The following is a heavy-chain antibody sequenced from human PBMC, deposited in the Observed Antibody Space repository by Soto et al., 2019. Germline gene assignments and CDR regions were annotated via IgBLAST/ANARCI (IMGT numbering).Heavy chain of an antibody. Sequence: EVPLVESGGGLVQPGGSLRLSCAASGLSVSGNYMSWVRQAPGKGREWGSVIYSGGTTYYADSVKGRFIISRDISKNSLYLQMNRLRVEDTAVYYCARDYRLMVGGAGFDYWGQGTLVTVSS. J-gene: IGHJ4*02. CDR1: GLSVSGNY. CDR3: ARDYRLMVGGAGFDY. V-gene: IGHV3-66*01. D-gene: IGHD3-10*01. CDR2: IYSGGTT.